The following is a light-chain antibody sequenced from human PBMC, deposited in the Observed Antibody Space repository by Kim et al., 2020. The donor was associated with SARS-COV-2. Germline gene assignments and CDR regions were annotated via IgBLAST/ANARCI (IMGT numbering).Light chain of an antibody. CDR2: GKT. V-gene: IGLV3-19*01. J-gene: IGLJ2*01. CDR1: SLRPYY. CDR3: NSRDSSGNVV. Sequence: VPLRQTVMITGQGDSLRPYYASWSQQRPGQAPVLVIYGKTNRPSGIPDRFSASNSGNTASLTITGAQAEDEADYYCNSRDSSGNVVFGGGTQLTVL.